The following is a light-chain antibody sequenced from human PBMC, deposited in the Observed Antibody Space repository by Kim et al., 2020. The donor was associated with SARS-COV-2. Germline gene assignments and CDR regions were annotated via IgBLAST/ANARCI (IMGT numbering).Light chain of an antibody. V-gene: IGKV3-15*01. CDR1: QNINRN. J-gene: IGKJ2*01. CDR2: GAS. Sequence: VSPGESATLSCRASQNINRNLAWYQQKPGQPPRLLIYGASTRATVIPARFSGSGSGTEFALTISSLQSEDFAVYFCQQYYNWPYTFGQGTKLEI. CDR3: QQYYNWPYT.